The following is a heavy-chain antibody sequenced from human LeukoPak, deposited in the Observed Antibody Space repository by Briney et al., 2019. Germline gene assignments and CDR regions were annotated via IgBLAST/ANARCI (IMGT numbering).Heavy chain of an antibody. CDR1: GGSFSGYY. CDR2: INHSGST. V-gene: IGHV4-34*01. D-gene: IGHD3-3*01. Sequence: SETLSLTCAVYGGSFSGYYWSWIRQPPGKGLEWIGEINHSGSTNYNPSLKSRVTIPVDTSKNQFSLKLSSVTAADTAVYYCARGGLRFLEWLRSGFDPWGQGTLVTVSS. CDR3: ARGGLRFLEWLRSGFDP. J-gene: IGHJ5*02.